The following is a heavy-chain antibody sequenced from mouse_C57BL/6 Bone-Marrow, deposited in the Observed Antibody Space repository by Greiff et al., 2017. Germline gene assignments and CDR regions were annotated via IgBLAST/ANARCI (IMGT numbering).Heavy chain of an antibody. Sequence: EVQGVESGGGLVKPGGSLKLSCAASGFTFSSYAMSWVRQTLEKRLEWVATISDGGSYTYYPDNVKGRFTISRDNAKNNLYLQMSHLKSEDTAMYYCARDQEIDGYFPDYRGQGTTLTVSS. D-gene: IGHD2-3*01. V-gene: IGHV5-4*01. CDR2: ISDGGSYT. J-gene: IGHJ2*01. CDR3: ARDQEIDGYFPDY. CDR1: GFTFSSYA.